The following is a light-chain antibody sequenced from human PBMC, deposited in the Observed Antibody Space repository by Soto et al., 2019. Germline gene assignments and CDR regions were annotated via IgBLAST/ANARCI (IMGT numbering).Light chain of an antibody. CDR1: QSVLYSSNNKNY. Sequence: DIVMTQSPDSLAVSLGERATINCKSSQSVLYSSNNKNYLAWYQQKLGQPPKLLIRWASTRESGVPDRFSGSGSGTDFTLTISSLQAEDVALYYCQQYYSTPWTFGLGTKVEIK. CDR3: QQYYSTPWT. CDR2: WAS. V-gene: IGKV4-1*01. J-gene: IGKJ1*01.